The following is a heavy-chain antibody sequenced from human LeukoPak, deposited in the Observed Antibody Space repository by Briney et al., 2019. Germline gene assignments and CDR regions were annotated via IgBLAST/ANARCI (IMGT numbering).Heavy chain of an antibody. CDR2: ISYDGGNI. Sequence: SGRSLRLSCAASGFIFSSYGMHWVRQAPGKGLEWVAVISYDGGNISYTDSVKGRFTISRDNSKNTLYLQMNSLRADDTAIYYCAKDAAAAGSAYYFEYWGQGTLVTVSS. CDR1: GFIFSSYG. D-gene: IGHD6-13*01. J-gene: IGHJ4*02. CDR3: AKDAAAAGSAYYFEY. V-gene: IGHV3-30*18.